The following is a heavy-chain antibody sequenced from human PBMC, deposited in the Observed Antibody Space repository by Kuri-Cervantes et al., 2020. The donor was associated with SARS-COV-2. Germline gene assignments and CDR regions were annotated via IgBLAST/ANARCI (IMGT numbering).Heavy chain of an antibody. CDR1: GGALNTYNR. V-gene: IGHV4/OR15-8*01. Sequence: ESLKISCVVSGGALNTYNRRTWVRQPPGKGLQGIGEIFHDGSTEFNPSLSLRGRVTMSLDKYKNQLSLNLTSVTATDTAVYYCAGESTYTFDIWGQGTLVTVSS. CDR2: IFHDGST. J-gene: IGHJ3*02. D-gene: IGHD2-2*02. CDR3: AGESTYTFDI.